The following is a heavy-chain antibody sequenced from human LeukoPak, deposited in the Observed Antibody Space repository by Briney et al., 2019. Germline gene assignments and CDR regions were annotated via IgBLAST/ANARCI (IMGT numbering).Heavy chain of an antibody. Sequence: GGSLRLSCAASGFTFSSYWMSWVRQAPGKGLEWVANIKQDGSEKYYVDSVKGRFTISRDNAKNSLYLQMNSLRAEDTAVYYCARGLVRGSQTGYYGMDVWGQGTTVTVSS. CDR3: ARGLVRGSQTGYYGMDV. V-gene: IGHV3-7*01. D-gene: IGHD3-10*01. J-gene: IGHJ6*02. CDR2: IKQDGSEK. CDR1: GFTFSSYW.